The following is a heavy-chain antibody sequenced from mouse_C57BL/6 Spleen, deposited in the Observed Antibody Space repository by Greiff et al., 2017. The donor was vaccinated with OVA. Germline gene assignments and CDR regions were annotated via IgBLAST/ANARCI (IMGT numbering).Heavy chain of an antibody. CDR3: ARSPAYYSFDY. CDR1: GYTFTDYY. D-gene: IGHD2-12*01. V-gene: IGHV1-19*01. Sequence: EVKLMESGPVLVKPGASVKMSCKASGYTFTDYYMNWVKQSHGKSLEWIGVINPYNGGTSYNQKFKGKATLTVDKSSSTAYMELNSLTSEDSAVYYCARSPAYYSFDYWGQGTTLTVSS. J-gene: IGHJ2*01. CDR2: INPYNGGT.